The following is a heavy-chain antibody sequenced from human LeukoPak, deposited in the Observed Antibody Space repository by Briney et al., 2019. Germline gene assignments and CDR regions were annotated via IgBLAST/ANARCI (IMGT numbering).Heavy chain of an antibody. V-gene: IGHV1-69*04. CDR1: GDTFSSYA. J-gene: IGHJ4*02. D-gene: IGHD3-10*01. CDR3: ARDRLGSNRHFDF. CDR2: IIPVLGRA. Sequence: SVKVSCKVSGDTFSSYAYSWVRQAPGQGLEWMGRIIPVLGRANYAQKFQGRVTITADKSTSTAYMELSSLRSGDTAVYYCARDRLGSNRHFDFWGQGTLVTVSS.